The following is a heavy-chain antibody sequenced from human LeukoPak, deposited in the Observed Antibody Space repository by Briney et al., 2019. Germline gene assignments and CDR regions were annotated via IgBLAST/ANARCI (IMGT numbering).Heavy chain of an antibody. Sequence: PGGSLRLSCAASGFTFSSSAMSWVRQAPGKGLEWVSSISGSGSGAITYYADSVKGRFAVSRDNSKNTLYLQMNSLRAEDTAVYYCARIAVAGVVAFDIWGQGTMVTVSS. V-gene: IGHV3-23*01. CDR2: ISGSGSGAIT. J-gene: IGHJ3*02. CDR3: ARIAVAGVVAFDI. D-gene: IGHD6-19*01. CDR1: GFTFSSSA.